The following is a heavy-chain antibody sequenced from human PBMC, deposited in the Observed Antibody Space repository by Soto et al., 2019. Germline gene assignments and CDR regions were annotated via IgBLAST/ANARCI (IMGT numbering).Heavy chain of an antibody. Sequence: ASVKVSCKASGYTLTGYHIQWMRQAPGQGLEWMGWINPNNGGTKYAQKFQGRVTMTRDTSVSTAYMELSRLRHDDTAVYYYARDYSGYGYIDYWGQGTLVTVSS. CDR3: ARDYSGYGYIDY. V-gene: IGHV1-2*02. CDR2: INPNNGGT. D-gene: IGHD5-12*01. J-gene: IGHJ4*02. CDR1: GYTLTGYH.